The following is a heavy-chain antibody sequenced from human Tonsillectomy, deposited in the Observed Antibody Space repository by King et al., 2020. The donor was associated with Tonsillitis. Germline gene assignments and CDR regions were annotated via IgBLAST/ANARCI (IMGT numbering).Heavy chain of an antibody. Sequence: VQLVESGGGVVQPQRSLRLSCAASGFTFSRYAMHWVRRAPGGGLEWVATIWADGTEKYFADSMKGRFSISRDNFKSTVSLQINSVRAEDTAVYYCAGPARDCSGVDCYTPFSFHYWGQGTLVTVSS. CDR2: IWADGTEK. V-gene: IGHV3-33*01. D-gene: IGHD2-15*01. CDR3: AGPARDCSGVDCYTPFSFHY. J-gene: IGHJ4*02. CDR1: GFTFSRYA.